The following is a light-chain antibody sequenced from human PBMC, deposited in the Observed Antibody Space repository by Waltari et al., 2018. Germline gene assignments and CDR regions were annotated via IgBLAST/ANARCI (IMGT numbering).Light chain of an antibody. CDR3: QQYLTTPLT. J-gene: IGKJ5*01. CDR2: WAF. CDR1: QSVLYTSNNKNN. Sequence: DIVMTQSPDSLAVSLGERVTIDCKSSQSVLYTSNNKNNLAWYQQRPGQPPKLRIYWAFTRESGVPDRFSCSGSGTDFTLTISSLQAEDVAVYFCQQYLTTPLTFGQGTRLEIK. V-gene: IGKV4-1*01.